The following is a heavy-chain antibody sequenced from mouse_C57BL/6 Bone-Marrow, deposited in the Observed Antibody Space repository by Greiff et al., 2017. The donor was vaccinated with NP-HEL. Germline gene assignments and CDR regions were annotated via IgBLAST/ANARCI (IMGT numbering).Heavy chain of an antibody. Sequence: EVQVVESGGDLVKPGGSLKLSCAASGFTFSSYGMSWVRQTPDKRLEWVATISSGGSYTYYPDSVKGRFTISRDNAKNTLYLQMSSLKSEDTAMYYCARHRDWGQGTTLTVSS. D-gene: IGHD3-3*01. CDR2: ISSGGSYT. V-gene: IGHV5-6*01. CDR1: GFTFSSYG. CDR3: ARHRD. J-gene: IGHJ2*01.